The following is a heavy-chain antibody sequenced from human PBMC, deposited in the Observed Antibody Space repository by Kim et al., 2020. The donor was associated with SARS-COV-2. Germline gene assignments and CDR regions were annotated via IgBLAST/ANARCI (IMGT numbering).Heavy chain of an antibody. Sequence: LSLTCATSTFTFSAYDMNWVRQAPGKGLEWLSFITKTSTTIYYADSVRGRFTISRDNAKNSLYLQMNSLRDEDTAVYYCVRDRMGGAFDIWGQGTMV. CDR3: VRDRMGGAFDI. V-gene: IGHV3-48*02. CDR2: ITKTSTTI. D-gene: IGHD3-16*01. CDR1: TFTFSAYD. J-gene: IGHJ3*02.